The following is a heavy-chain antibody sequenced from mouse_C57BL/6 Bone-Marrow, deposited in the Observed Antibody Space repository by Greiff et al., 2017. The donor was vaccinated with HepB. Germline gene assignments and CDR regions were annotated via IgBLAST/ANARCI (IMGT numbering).Heavy chain of an antibody. Sequence: QVQLQQSGAGLLRPGSSVKVSCKASGYSFPNYLIEWVKQWPGQGLEWIGVINPGRGGTNYNEKFKGKATLTADKSSRTASMQCSSLTSEDSAFYFCAKYYGLSSVAMDYSAQVTSAIVSS. J-gene: IGHJ4*01. V-gene: IGHV1-54*01. D-gene: IGHD1-1*01. CDR2: INPGRGGT. CDR3: AKYYGLSSVAMDY. CDR1: GYSFPNYL.